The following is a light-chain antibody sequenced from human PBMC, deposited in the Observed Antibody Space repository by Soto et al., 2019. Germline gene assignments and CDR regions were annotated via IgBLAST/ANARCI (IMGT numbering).Light chain of an antibody. CDR2: LNSDGRH. CDR1: SGHSKYA. Sequence: QLVLTQSPSASASLGASVKITCTLSSGHSKYAIAWHQQQPEKGPRYLMRLNSDGRHSKGDGIPDRFSGSSSGAERYLSISSLQSEDEADYYCQTWGTGFQVFGTGTKLTVL. V-gene: IGLV4-69*01. J-gene: IGLJ1*01. CDR3: QTWGTGFQV.